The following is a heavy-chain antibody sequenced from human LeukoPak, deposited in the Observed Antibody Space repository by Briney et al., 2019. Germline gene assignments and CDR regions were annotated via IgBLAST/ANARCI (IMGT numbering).Heavy chain of an antibody. CDR2: IYYSGST. D-gene: IGHD5-24*01. J-gene: IGHJ4*02. CDR3: ARARRDGYNYFDY. CDR1: GGSFSGYY. Sequence: PSETLSLTCAVYGGSFSGYYWSWIRQHPGKGLEWIGYIYYSGSTYYSPSLKSRVTISVDTSKNQFSLKLSSVTAADTAVYYCARARRDGYNYFDYWGQGTLVTVSS. V-gene: IGHV4-31*11.